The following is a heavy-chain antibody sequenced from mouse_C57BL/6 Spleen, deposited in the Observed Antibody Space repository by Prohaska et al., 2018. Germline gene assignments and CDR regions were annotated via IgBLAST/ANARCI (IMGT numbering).Heavy chain of an antibody. CDR1: GIDFSRYW. CDR3: ASPNWDWYFDV. V-gene: IGHV4-1*01. D-gene: IGHD4-1*01. Sequence: EVKLLQSGGGLVQPGGSLKLSCVASGIDFSRYWMSWVRRAPGKGLEWIGEINPDSSTINYAPSLKDKFIISRDNAKNTLYLQMSKVRSEDTALYYCASPNWDWYFDVWGTGTTVTVSS. J-gene: IGHJ1*03. CDR2: INPDSSTI.